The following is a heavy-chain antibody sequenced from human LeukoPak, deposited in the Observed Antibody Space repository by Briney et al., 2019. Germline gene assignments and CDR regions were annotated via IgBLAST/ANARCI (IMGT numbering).Heavy chain of an antibody. Sequence: SETLSLNCAVYGGSFNAYYWSWIRQPPGKGLEWIGEINHSGSTNYNPSLKSRVTISVDTSKNQFSLKLSSVTAADTAVYYCARGQTEHYWGQGTLVTVSS. CDR1: GGSFNAYY. CDR3: ARGQTEHY. D-gene: IGHD1-26*01. J-gene: IGHJ4*02. V-gene: IGHV4-34*01. CDR2: INHSGST.